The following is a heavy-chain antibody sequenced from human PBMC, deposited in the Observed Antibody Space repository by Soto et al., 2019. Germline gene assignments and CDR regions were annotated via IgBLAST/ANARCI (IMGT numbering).Heavy chain of an antibody. V-gene: IGHV1-18*04. CDR2: ISAYNGNT. Sequence: QVQLVQSGAEVKKPGASVKVSCKASGYTFTSYGISWVRQAPGQGLEWMGWISAYNGNTNYAQKLQGRVTMTTDASTRTADMELRSLRSDDTAVYYCARVECGIVVVPAVYYYYGMDVWGQGTTVTVSS. D-gene: IGHD2-2*01. J-gene: IGHJ6*02. CDR3: ARVECGIVVVPAVYYYYGMDV. CDR1: GYTFTSYG.